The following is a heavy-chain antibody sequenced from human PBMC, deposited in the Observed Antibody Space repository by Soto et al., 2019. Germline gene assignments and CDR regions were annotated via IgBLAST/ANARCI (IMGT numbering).Heavy chain of an antibody. CDR3: ARGLGPFQLELASPFDY. Sequence: KASETLSLTCAVYGGSFSGYYWSWIRQPPGKGLEWIGEINHSGSTNYNPSLKSRVTISVDTSKNQFSLELSSLRSEDTAVYYCARGLGPFQLELASPFDYWGQGTLVTVSS. CDR1: GGSFSGYY. V-gene: IGHV4-34*01. CDR2: INHSGST. J-gene: IGHJ4*02. D-gene: IGHD1-7*01.